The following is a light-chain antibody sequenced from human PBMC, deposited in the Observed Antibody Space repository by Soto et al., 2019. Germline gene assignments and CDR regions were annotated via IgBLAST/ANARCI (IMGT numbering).Light chain of an antibody. CDR2: YAX. V-gene: IGKV3-11*02. Sequence: IVLRQSPAALSLSQGERATLSXRASDSVSIYLAWYQQRSGQXTRLLXXYAXNRATGIPVRFSGSGSGRDFTLTISSLEAEDSAVSYCQQRSNFPPRTFGQGTRLEIK. CDR1: DSVSIY. J-gene: IGKJ5*01. CDR3: QQRSNFPPRT.